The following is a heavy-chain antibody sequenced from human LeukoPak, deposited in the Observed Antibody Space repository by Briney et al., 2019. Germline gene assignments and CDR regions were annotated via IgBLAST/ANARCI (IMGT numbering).Heavy chain of an antibody. J-gene: IGHJ4*02. CDR1: GGSFSGYY. CDR3: ARQTSNRYSGSYRRLAPFDY. Sequence: PSETLSLTCAVYGGSFSGYYWSWIRQPPGKGLEWIGEINHSGSTNYNPYLKSRVNISVDTSKNQFSLKLSSVTAADTAVYYCARQTSNRYSGSYRRLAPFDYWGQGTLVTVSS. V-gene: IGHV4-34*01. CDR2: INHSGST. D-gene: IGHD1-26*01.